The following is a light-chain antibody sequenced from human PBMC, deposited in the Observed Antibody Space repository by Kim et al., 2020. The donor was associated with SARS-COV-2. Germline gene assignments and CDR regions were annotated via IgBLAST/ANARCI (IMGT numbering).Light chain of an antibody. CDR2: GKN. CDR3: NSRDSSGNPYV. CDR1: SLRSYY. J-gene: IGLJ1*01. V-gene: IGLV3-19*01. Sequence: SSELTQDPAVSVALGKTVRITCQGDSLRSYYASWYQQKPGQAPVLVIYGKNNRPSGIPDRFSGSSSGNTASLTITGAQAEDEADYYCNSRDSSGNPYVFGTGTKVTVL.